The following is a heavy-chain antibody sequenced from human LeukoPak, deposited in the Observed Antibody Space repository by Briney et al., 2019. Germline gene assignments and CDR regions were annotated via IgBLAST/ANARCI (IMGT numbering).Heavy chain of an antibody. Sequence: ASVKVSCKASGYTFTGYYMHWVRQAPGQGLEWMGWINPNSGGTNYAQKFQGRVTMTRDTSISTAYMELSRLRSDDTAVYYCARDLGQYYDTSDNWFDLWGQGTLVTVSS. CDR2: INPNSGGT. CDR3: ARDLGQYYDTSDNWFDL. J-gene: IGHJ5*02. V-gene: IGHV1-2*02. D-gene: IGHD3-22*01. CDR1: GYTFTGYY.